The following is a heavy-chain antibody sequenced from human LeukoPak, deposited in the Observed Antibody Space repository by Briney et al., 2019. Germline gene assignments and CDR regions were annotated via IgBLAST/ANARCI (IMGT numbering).Heavy chain of an antibody. J-gene: IGHJ4*02. CDR2: ISYDGSNK. CDR1: GFTFSSYG. V-gene: IGHV3-30*18. D-gene: IGHD2-8*01. Sequence: HPGRSLRLSCAASGFTFSSYGMHWVRQAPGKGLEWVAVISYDGSNKYYADSVKGRFTISRDNSKNTLYLQMNSLRAEDTAVYYCAKDSWYCTNGVCYHFDYWGQGTLVTVSS. CDR3: AKDSWYCTNGVCYHFDY.